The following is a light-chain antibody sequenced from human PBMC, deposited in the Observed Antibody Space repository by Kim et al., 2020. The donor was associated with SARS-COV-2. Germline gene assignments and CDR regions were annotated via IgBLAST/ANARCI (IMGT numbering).Light chain of an antibody. CDR3: QQSHTAPLLT. V-gene: IGKV1-39*01. CDR1: QSIGTY. J-gene: IGKJ4*01. CDR2: AAS. Sequence: DIQMTQSPSSLAASVGDRVTIACRASQSIGTYLNWYQHKLGKAPKLLIYAASSLQSGVPSRFSGSGSGTDFTLTISSLQPEDFATYYCQQSHTAPLLTFGGGTKVDIK.